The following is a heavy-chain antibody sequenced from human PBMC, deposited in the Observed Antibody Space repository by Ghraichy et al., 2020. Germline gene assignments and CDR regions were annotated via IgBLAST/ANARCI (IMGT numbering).Heavy chain of an antibody. D-gene: IGHD2-2*02. CDR2: IYYSGST. J-gene: IGHJ6*04. CDR1: GGSISSYY. Sequence: SETLSLTCTVSGGSISSYYWSWIWQPPGKGLEWIGYIYYSGSTNYNPSLKSRVTLSVDTSKNQFSLKLSSVTAADTAVYYCARGPIVVVPAAILYYGMDVWSKGTTVTVSS. CDR3: ARGPIVVVPAAILYYGMDV. V-gene: IGHV4-59*01.